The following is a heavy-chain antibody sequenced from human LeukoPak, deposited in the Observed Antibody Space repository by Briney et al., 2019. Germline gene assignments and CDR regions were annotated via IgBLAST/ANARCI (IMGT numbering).Heavy chain of an antibody. D-gene: IGHD4-17*01. CDR1: GYTFTGYF. CDR3: ARGRGAATTVITATLDDY. Sequence: ASVKVSCKASGYTFTGYFMHWVRQAPGQGLEWMGWINPNSGGTKYAQKFQGRATMTRDTSITTAYMELSRLTSDDTAVYYCARGRGAATTVITATLDDYWGQGTLVTVS. CDR2: INPNSGGT. V-gene: IGHV1-2*02. J-gene: IGHJ4*02.